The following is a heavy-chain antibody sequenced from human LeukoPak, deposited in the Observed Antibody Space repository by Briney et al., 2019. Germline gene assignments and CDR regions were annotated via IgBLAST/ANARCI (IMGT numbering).Heavy chain of an antibody. CDR3: AKAGYTSSWPLDY. CDR1: GFIFSDYY. D-gene: IGHD6-13*01. V-gene: IGHV3-11*06. CDR2: ISGSGSDT. J-gene: IGHJ4*02. Sequence: GGSLRLSCAASGFIFSDYYMTWIRQAPGKGLEWLSYISGSGSDTNYADSVKGRFTTSRDNAKNSLYLQMDSLRAEDTAVYYCAKAGYTSSWPLDYWGQGTQVTVSS.